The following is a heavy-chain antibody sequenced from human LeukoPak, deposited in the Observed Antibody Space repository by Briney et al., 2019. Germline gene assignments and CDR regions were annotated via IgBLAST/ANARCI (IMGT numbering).Heavy chain of an antibody. V-gene: IGHV4-59*11. Sequence: SETLSLTCTVSGVSISSHYWSWIRQPPGKGLEWIGYMFDSESTKDNPSLKSRITLSADTSKNQFSLRLSSVTAADTAVYYCATIKRGSIYGYFDFWGQGILVTVSS. CDR3: ATIKRGSIYGYFDF. J-gene: IGHJ4*02. CDR2: MFDSEST. D-gene: IGHD5-18*01. CDR1: GVSISSHY.